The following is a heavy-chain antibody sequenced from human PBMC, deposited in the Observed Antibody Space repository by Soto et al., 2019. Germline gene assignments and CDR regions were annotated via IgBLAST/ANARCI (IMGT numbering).Heavy chain of an antibody. V-gene: IGHV3-48*03. CDR1: RFTFSTYE. CDR3: VRYCSTTLCNGVATRTFDY. D-gene: IGHD2-2*01. Sequence: GGSLRLSCEASRFTFSTYEMNWVRQAPGKGLEWDSYISTSGSTVYYADSVKGRFTISRDNTRNSLYLQMNSLRDEDTALYYCVRYCSTTLCNGVATRTFDYWGQGTLVTVSS. CDR2: ISTSGSTV. J-gene: IGHJ4*02.